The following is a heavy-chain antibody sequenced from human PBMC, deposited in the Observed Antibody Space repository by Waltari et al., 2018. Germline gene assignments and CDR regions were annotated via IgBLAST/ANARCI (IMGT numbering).Heavy chain of an antibody. CDR3: ASSLGYYDILTGYFYFDY. CDR2: IYYSGST. Sequence: QLQLQESGPGLVKPSETLSLTCTVSGGSISSSSYYWGWIHQPPGKGLEWIGSIYYSGSTYYNPSLKSRVTISVDTSKNQFSLKLSSVTAADTAVYYCASSLGYYDILTGYFYFDYWGQGTLVTVSS. CDR1: GGSISSSSYY. J-gene: IGHJ4*02. D-gene: IGHD3-9*01. V-gene: IGHV4-39*07.